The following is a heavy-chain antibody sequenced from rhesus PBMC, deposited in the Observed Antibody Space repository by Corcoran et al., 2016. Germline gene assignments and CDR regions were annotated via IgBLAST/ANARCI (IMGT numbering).Heavy chain of an antibody. J-gene: IGHJ4*01. Sequence: QVQLQESGPGLVKPSETLSLTCAVSGGSISDDYYWSWIRQPPGKGLEWIGYIYGSGGGTNSNPSLKKRVTISIDTSQTQFSLKLSSVTAADTAVYYCARAGQWVQGFDYWGQGVLVTVSS. V-gene: IGHV4-106*01. CDR2: IYGSGGGT. CDR3: ARAGQWVQGFDY. D-gene: IGHD5-24*01. CDR1: GGSISDDYY.